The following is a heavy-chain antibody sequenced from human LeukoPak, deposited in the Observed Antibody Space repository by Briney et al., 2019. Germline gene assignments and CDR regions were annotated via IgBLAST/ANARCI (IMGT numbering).Heavy chain of an antibody. CDR1: GGSISSTYYY. CDR3: ARVAPVDTAMVYNWFDP. CDR2: IYYSGST. D-gene: IGHD5-18*01. J-gene: IGHJ5*02. V-gene: IGHV4-39*07. Sequence: SETLSLTCTVSGGSISSTYYYWGWIRQPPGEGLEWVGSIYYSGSTYYNPSFKSRVTISVDTSNNQFSLKLSSVTAADTAVYYCARVAPVDTAMVYNWFDPWGQGTLVTVS.